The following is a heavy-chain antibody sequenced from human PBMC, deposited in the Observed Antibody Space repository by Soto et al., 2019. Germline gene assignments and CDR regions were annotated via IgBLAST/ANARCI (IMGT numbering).Heavy chain of an antibody. CDR3: TTDSLPEAYYYGWRNY. Sequence: PGGSLRLSCAGSGFIFKNYALNWVRQAPGKGLEWVGRIKSKTDGGTTDYAAPVKGRFTISRDDSKNTLYLQMNSLKTEDTAVYYCTTDSLPEAYYYGWRNYWGQGTLVTVSS. V-gene: IGHV3-15*01. J-gene: IGHJ4*02. CDR1: GFIFKNYA. CDR2: IKSKTDGGTT. D-gene: IGHD3-10*01.